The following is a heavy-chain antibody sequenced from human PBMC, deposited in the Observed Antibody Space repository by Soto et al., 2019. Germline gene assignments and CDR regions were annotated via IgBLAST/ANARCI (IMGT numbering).Heavy chain of an antibody. CDR1: GFTFSSYW. CDR3: ARDLSGYDHFDY. D-gene: IGHD5-12*01. CDR2: XXXXGSST. J-gene: IGHJ4*02. V-gene: IGHV3-74*01. Sequence: GGSLRLSCAASGFTFSSYWMHWVRQAPGKGLVWVXXXXXXGSSTSYAASVKGRFTISRDNAKKTLYMQMNSLRAEDTAVYYCARDLSGYDHFDYWGQGTLVTVSS.